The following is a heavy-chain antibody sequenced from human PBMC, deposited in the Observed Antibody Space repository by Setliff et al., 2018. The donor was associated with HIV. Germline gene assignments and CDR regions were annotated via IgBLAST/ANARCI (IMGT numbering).Heavy chain of an antibody. V-gene: IGHV4-39*07. Sequence: ETLSLTCTASGGSISSSNYYWGWIRQSPGKGLEWIGSVFYSGNTYYNPSLKTRVTISVNTYKNQFSLTLRSVTAADTAVYYCARDTLTMVRGVMFVPTESYLGMDVWGQGTTVTASS. CDR2: VFYSGNT. CDR3: ARDTLTMVRGVMFVPTESYLGMDV. J-gene: IGHJ6*02. D-gene: IGHD3-10*01. CDR1: GGSISSSNYY.